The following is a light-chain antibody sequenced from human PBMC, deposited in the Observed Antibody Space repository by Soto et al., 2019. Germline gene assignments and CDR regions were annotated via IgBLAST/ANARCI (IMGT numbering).Light chain of an antibody. Sequence: IQLTQSPSSLSASVGDRVTITCRASQGISSYLAWYQKKPGKDPKLLIYAASTLQSGVPSRFSGSGSGTEFDLTISRLQTDDFATYYCQQYNTYSWTFGPGTKLDIK. CDR3: QQYNTYSWT. CDR2: AAS. V-gene: IGKV1-9*01. J-gene: IGKJ1*01. CDR1: QGISSY.